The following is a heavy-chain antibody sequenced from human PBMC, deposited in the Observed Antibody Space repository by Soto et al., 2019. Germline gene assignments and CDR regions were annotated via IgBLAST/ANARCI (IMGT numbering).Heavy chain of an antibody. V-gene: IGHV4-4*02. CDR1: GGSISSSNW. CDR3: ARDLSSGGVYRENWFDP. D-gene: IGHD1-26*01. CDR2: IYHSGST. Sequence: SETLSLTCAVSGGSISSSNWWSWVRQPPGKGLEWIGEIYHSGSTNYNPSLKSRVTISVDKSKNQFSLKLSSVTAADTAVYYCARDLSSGGVYRENWFDPWGQGTLVTVSS. J-gene: IGHJ5*02.